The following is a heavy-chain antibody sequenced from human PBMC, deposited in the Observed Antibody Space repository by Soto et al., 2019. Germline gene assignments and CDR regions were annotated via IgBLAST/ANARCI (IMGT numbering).Heavy chain of an antibody. CDR2: ISWDGGST. Sequence: GGSLRLSCAASGFTFDDYTMHWVRQAPGKGLEWVSLISWDGGSTYYADSVKGRFTISRDNSKNSLYLQMNSLRTEDTALYYCAKGLRYSSSRKYYYGMDVWGQGTTVTVSS. D-gene: IGHD6-13*01. CDR3: AKGLRYSSSRKYYYGMDV. V-gene: IGHV3-43*01. J-gene: IGHJ6*02. CDR1: GFTFDDYT.